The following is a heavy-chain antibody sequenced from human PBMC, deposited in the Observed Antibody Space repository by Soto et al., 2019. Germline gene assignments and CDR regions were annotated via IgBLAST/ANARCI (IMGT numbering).Heavy chain of an antibody. Sequence: QVQLVQSGAEVKKPGSSVKVSCTASGGTFSSYTVNWVRQAAGQGLEWMGRNIPILGLANYAQNIQGRDTNTADKSTSTVYMEVSSLTSEDTAVYYCSRQFGTWGEGTVVTVSS. CDR2: NIPILGLA. J-gene: IGHJ5*02. D-gene: IGHD3-10*01. CDR1: GGTFSSYT. CDR3: SRQFGT. V-gene: IGHV1-69*02.